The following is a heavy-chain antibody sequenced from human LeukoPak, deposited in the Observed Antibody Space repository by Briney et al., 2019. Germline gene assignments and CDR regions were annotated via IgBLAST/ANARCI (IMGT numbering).Heavy chain of an antibody. CDR1: GGSFSSYY. CDR2: TNHRGDA. Sequence: SETLSLTCAVHGGSFSSYYWIWIRQSPGKGLEWIAETNHRGDANYNASVKSRVTISVDTSKNQFSLKLTSLTAADTAVYFCARGPTISETGYFDSWGQGTLVTVSS. CDR3: ARGPTISETGYFDS. D-gene: IGHD1-1*01. J-gene: IGHJ4*03. V-gene: IGHV4-34*01.